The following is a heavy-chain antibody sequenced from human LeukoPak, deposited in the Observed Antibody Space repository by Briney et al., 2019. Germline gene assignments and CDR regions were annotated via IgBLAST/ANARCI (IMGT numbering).Heavy chain of an antibody. CDR1: GFTFSSYS. Sequence: GGSLRLSCAASGFTFSSYSMNWVRQAPGKGLEWVSSISSSSSYIYYADSVKGRFTISRDNSKNTLYLQMNSLRVEDTAIYYCAKRWYLDYWGQGTLVTVSS. J-gene: IGHJ4*02. CDR2: ISSSSSYI. CDR3: AKRWYLDY. V-gene: IGHV3-21*04. D-gene: IGHD1-1*01.